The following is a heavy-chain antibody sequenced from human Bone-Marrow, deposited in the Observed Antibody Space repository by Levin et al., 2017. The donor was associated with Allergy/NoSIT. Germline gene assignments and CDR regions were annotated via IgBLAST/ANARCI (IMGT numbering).Heavy chain of an antibody. CDR1: GFSFSTYW. J-gene: IGHJ4*02. D-gene: IGHD4-17*01. Sequence: GESLKISCGASGFSFSTYWMQWVRQGPGKGLVWVSRINGDGTGITYADSVKGRFTISRDNTKNTLFLQMNSLRAEDTAVYYCAREVYSDHNYVDHWGRGTLVTVSS. CDR3: AREVYSDHNYVDH. V-gene: IGHV3-74*01. CDR2: INGDGTGI.